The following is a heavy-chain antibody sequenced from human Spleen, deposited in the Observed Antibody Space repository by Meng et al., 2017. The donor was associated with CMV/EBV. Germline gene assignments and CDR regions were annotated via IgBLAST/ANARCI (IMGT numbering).Heavy chain of an antibody. CDR3: ARDHIGYCSSTSCYRDYYGMDV. V-gene: IGHV3-15*01. D-gene: IGHD2-2*01. CDR1: GFTFSSYA. Sequence: GGSLRLSCAASGFTFSSYAMSWVRQAPGKGLEWVGRIKSKTDGGTTDYGAPVKGRFTISRDNSKNTLHLQMDSLRVEDTAMYYCARDHIGYCSSTSCYRDYYGMDVWGQGTTVTVSS. J-gene: IGHJ6*02. CDR2: IKSKTDGGTT.